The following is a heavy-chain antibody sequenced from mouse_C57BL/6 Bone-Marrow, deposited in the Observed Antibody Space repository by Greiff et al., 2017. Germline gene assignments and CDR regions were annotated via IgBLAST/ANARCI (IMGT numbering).Heavy chain of an antibody. CDR1: GYTFTSYW. D-gene: IGHD2-4*01. CDR2: IDPSDSYT. V-gene: IGHV1-69*01. CDR3: ARGTPYDYDNY. J-gene: IGHJ2*01. Sequence: QVQLQQSGPELVRPGASVKLSRKASGYTFTSYWMHWVKQRPGQGLEWIGEIDPSDSYTNYNQKFKGKSTLTVDKSSSTAYMQLSSLTSEDSAVYYCARGTPYDYDNYWGQGTTLTVSS.